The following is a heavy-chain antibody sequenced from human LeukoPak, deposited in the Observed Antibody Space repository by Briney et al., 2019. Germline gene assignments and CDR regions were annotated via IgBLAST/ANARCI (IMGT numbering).Heavy chain of an antibody. D-gene: IGHD3-22*01. CDR1: GFTFSSYS. V-gene: IGHV3-23*01. Sequence: GGSLRLSCAASGFTFSSYSTNWVRQAPGKGLEWVSAISGSGGSTYYADSVKGRFTISRDNSKNTLYLQMNSLRAEDTAVYYCAKSLFTYDSSGYFFWADAFDIWGQGTMVTVSS. CDR3: AKSLFTYDSSGYFFWADAFDI. CDR2: ISGSGGST. J-gene: IGHJ3*02.